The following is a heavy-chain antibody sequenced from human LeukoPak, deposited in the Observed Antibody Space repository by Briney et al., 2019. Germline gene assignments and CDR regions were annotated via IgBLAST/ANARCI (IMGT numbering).Heavy chain of an antibody. CDR3: ARTVLLWFGESYGMDV. CDR1: GGSISSGGYY. J-gene: IGHJ6*02. CDR2: IYYSGST. V-gene: IGHV4-31*03. D-gene: IGHD3-10*01. Sequence: SETLSLTCTVSGGSISSGGYYWSWIRQHPGKGLEWIGYIYYSGSTYYNPSLKSRVTISVDTSKNQFSLKLSSVTAADTAVYYCARTVLLWFGESYGMDVWGQGTTVTVSS.